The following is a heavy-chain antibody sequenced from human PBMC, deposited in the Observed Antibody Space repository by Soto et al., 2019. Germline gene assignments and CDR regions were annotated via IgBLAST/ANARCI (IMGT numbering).Heavy chain of an antibody. CDR2: INPHSGDT. CDR1: GYTFTGHY. CDR3: ARDVYSVEY. Sequence: QVQLVQSGAEVKKPGASVKVSCKASGYTFTGHYVHWVRQAPGQGLEWMGWINPHSGDTHYAQKFQGSVTMTRDTSVNTAYLELSWLRSDDTAVYFCARDVYSVEYWGQGTLVTVS. V-gene: IGHV1-2*02. J-gene: IGHJ4*02. D-gene: IGHD2-8*01.